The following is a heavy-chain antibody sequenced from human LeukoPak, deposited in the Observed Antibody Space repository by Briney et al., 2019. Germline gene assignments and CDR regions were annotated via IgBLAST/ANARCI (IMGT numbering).Heavy chain of an antibody. V-gene: IGHV3-21*01. CDR3: ARASTEYAVTDGFDT. CDR2: ISFGSSYI. D-gene: IGHD4-17*01. CDR1: GFTFRDYT. J-gene: IGHJ5*02. Sequence: GGSLRLSCAASGFTFRDYTMNWVRQSPGKGLQWVSYISFGSSYISYADSLKGRFTISRDDAKSSVYLEMTSLRAEDTAVYYCARASTEYAVTDGFDTWGPGTLVTVSS.